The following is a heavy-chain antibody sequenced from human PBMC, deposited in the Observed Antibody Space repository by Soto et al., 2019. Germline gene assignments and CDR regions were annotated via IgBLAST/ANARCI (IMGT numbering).Heavy chain of an antibody. V-gene: IGHV4-30-2*01. CDR3: ARAGGLGAVAVDY. D-gene: IGHD6-19*01. J-gene: IGHJ4*02. CDR2: IYHSGST. Sequence: QLQLQESGSGLVKPSQTLSLTCAVSGGSISSGGYSWSWIRQPPGKGLEWIGYIYHSGSTYYNPSLKSRVTISVDRSKNQFSLKLSSVTAADTTVYYCARAGGLGAVAVDYWGQGTLVTVSS. CDR1: GGSISSGGYS.